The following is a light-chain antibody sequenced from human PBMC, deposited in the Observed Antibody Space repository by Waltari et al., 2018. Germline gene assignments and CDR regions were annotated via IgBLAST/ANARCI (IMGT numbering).Light chain of an antibody. CDR1: ILSKEY. V-gene: IGLV3-25*03. J-gene: IGLJ1*01. Sequence: SDELTQPPSVSVSPGQTARITCSGEILSKEYAYWYQHKTGQAPVLVIYKDSERPSGIPDRFSGSSSGTTVTLTISAVQAEDEAAYYCQSTDASETFVFGTGTTVTVL. CDR2: KDS. CDR3: QSTDASETFV.